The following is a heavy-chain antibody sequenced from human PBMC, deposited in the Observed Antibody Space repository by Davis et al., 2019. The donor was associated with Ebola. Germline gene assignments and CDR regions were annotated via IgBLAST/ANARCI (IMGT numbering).Heavy chain of an antibody. CDR1: GGSISSYY. J-gene: IGHJ3*02. D-gene: IGHD3-16*01. CDR2: IYSSGST. Sequence: MPGGSLRLSCTVSGGSISSYYWSWIRQPPGKGLEWIGYIYSSGSTNYNPSLKSRVTISIDTSKNQFSLKLSSVTAADTAVYYCAREAGGGAFDIWGQGTMITVSS. V-gene: IGHV4-59*01. CDR3: AREAGGGAFDI.